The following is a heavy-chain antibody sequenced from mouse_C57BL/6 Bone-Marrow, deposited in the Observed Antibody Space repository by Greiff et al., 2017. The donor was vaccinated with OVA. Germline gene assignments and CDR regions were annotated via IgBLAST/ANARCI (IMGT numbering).Heavy chain of an antibody. CDR2: SRNKANDYTT. J-gene: IGHJ1*03. V-gene: IGHV7-1*01. CDR3: ARDAGYPHPPHHWYFDV. CDR1: GFTFSDFY. Sequence: EVKVVESGGGLVQSGRSLRLSCATSGFTFSDFYMEWVRQAPGKGLEWIAASRNKANDYTTEYSASVKGRFIVSRDTSQSILYLQMNALRAEDTAIYYCARDAGYPHPPHHWYFDVWGTGTTVTVSS. D-gene: IGHD2-2*01.